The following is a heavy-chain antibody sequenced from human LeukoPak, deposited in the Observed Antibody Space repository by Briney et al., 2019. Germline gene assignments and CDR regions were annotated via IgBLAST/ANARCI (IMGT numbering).Heavy chain of an antibody. D-gene: IGHD6-6*01. CDR2: ISAYNGNT. CDR3: ARPVSSSLFRGLVY. CDR1: GYTFTSYG. V-gene: IGHV1-18*01. J-gene: IGHJ4*02. Sequence: GASEKVSCKASGYTFTSYGISWVRPAPGQGLEWMGWISAYNGNTNYAQKLQGRVNMTTDTSTSTAYLELRSLRSDDTAVYYCARPVSSSLFRGLVYWGQGTLVTVSS.